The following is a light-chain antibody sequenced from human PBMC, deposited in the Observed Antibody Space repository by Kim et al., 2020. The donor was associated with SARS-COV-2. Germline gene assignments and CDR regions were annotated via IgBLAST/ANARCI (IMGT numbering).Light chain of an antibody. CDR3: QQYNNWPPLT. Sequence: EIVMTQSPATLSLSPGERATLSCRASQSVSSNLAWYQQKPGQAPRLLIYGASTRATGIPARFSGSGSGTEFTLTISSLQSEDFAVYSCQQYNNWPPLTFGGGTKVDIK. J-gene: IGKJ4*01. CDR1: QSVSSN. V-gene: IGKV3-15*01. CDR2: GAS.